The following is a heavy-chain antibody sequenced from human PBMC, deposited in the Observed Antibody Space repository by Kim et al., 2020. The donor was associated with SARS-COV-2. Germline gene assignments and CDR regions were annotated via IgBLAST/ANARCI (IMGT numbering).Heavy chain of an antibody. CDR3: AKELRVVPAAIPVWFDY. CDR1: GFTFSSYA. CDR2: ISGSGGST. V-gene: IGHV3-23*01. J-gene: IGHJ4*02. Sequence: GGSLRLSCAASGFTFSSYAMSWVRQAPGKGLEWVSAISGSGGSTYYADSVKGRFTISRDNSKNTLYLQMNSLRAEDTAVYYCAKELRVVPAAIPVWFDYWGQGTLVTVSS. D-gene: IGHD2-2*02.